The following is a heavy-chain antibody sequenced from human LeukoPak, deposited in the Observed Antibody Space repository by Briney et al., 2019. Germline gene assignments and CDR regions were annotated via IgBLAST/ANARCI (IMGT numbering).Heavy chain of an antibody. V-gene: IGHV3-15*01. D-gene: IGHD6-13*01. CDR1: GFTFSHAW. Sequence: PGGSLRLSCAASGFTFSHAWMSWVRQAPGKGLEWVCRIKSKTDGGTTDYAAPVKGRFTISRDDSKNTLYLQMNSLKTEDTAVYYCTTDYDSSWYSGFDYWGQGTLVTVSS. J-gene: IGHJ4*02. CDR2: IKSKTDGGTT. CDR3: TTDYDSSWYSGFDY.